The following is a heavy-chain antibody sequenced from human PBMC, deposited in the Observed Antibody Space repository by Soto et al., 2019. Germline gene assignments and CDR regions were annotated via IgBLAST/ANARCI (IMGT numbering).Heavy chain of an antibody. CDR3: AKGMANTVFGLDTIFDF. CDR1: GFSFSNYA. V-gene: IGHV3-23*01. J-gene: IGHJ4*02. CDR2: ISGSASAT. D-gene: IGHD3-3*01. Sequence: GGSLRLSCATSGFSFSNYAMSRVRQAPGKGLEWVSLISGSASATHYADSVKGRFTISRDNSKRTVYLQLNSLRAEDTAVYYCAKGMANTVFGLDTIFDFWGRGTLVTVYS.